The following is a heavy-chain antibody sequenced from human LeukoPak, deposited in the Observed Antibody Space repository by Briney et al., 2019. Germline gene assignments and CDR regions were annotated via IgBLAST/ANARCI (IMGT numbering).Heavy chain of an antibody. D-gene: IGHD5-18*01. CDR3: AKGSSYDNYYYYGMDV. CDR1: GFTFSSYW. CDR2: IKQDGSEK. V-gene: IGHV3-7*01. Sequence: GGSLRLSCAASGFTFSSYWMSWVRQAPGKGLEWVANIKQDGSEKYYVDSVKGRFTISRDNSKNTLYLQMNSLRAEDTAVYYCAKGSSYDNYYYYGMDVWGQGTTVTVSS. J-gene: IGHJ6*02.